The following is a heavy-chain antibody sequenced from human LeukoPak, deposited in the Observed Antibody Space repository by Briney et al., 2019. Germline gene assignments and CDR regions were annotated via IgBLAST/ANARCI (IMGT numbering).Heavy chain of an antibody. CDR1: GYSFTSYW. Sequence: GESLRISCKGSGYSFTSYWISWVRQMPGKGLEWMGRIDPSDSYANYSPSFQGHVTISIDKSISTAYLQWSSLRASDTGVYYCARHAYGSGWLLDNWGQGTLVTVSS. V-gene: IGHV5-10-1*01. CDR3: ARHAYGSGWLLDN. D-gene: IGHD6-19*01. J-gene: IGHJ4*02. CDR2: IDPSDSYA.